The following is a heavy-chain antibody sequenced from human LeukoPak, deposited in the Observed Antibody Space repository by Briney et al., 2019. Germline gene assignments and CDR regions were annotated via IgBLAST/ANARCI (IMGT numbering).Heavy chain of an antibody. D-gene: IGHD3-10*01. Sequence: PGGSLRLSCAASGFTFSSYWMSWVRQAPGKGLEWVANIKQDGSEKYYVDSVKGRFTISRDNAKNSLYLQMNSLRAEDTAVYYCARGGYYGSGSYFFDYWGQGTLVTVSS. CDR2: IKQDGSEK. CDR1: GFTFSSYW. V-gene: IGHV3-7*03. CDR3: ARGGYYGSGSYFFDY. J-gene: IGHJ4*02.